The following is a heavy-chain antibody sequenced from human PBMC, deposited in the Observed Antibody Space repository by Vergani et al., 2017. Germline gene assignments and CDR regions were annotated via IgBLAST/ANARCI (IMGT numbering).Heavy chain of an antibody. CDR3: AALWCGEKGSVREYYFDY. J-gene: IGHJ4*02. V-gene: IGHV3-53*01. D-gene: IGHD3-10*01. Sequence: EVQLVESGGGLIQPGGSLRLSCAASGFTVSSNYMSWVRQAPGEGLEWVSVIYSGGSTYYADSVKGRVTISRDNAKNTLYLQMNSLRAEDTAVYYCAALWCGEKGSVREYYFDYWGQGTLVTVSS. CDR2: IYSGGST. CDR1: GFTVSSNY.